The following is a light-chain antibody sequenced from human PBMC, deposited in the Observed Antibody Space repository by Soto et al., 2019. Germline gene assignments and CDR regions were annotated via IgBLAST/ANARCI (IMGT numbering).Light chain of an antibody. CDR2: RAS. J-gene: IGKJ4*01. CDR3: QQYNNWPRAT. V-gene: IGKV3-15*01. CDR1: QSININ. Sequence: EIVMTQSPATLSLYTGERATLSCRASQSININLAWYQQKPGQAPRLFMFRASSRATGIPARFSGSGSGTEFNLTISSLQSEDFAVHYCQQYNNWPRATSGGGTMA.